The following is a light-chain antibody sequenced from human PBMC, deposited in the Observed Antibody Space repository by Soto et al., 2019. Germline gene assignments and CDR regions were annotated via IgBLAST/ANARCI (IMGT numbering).Light chain of an antibody. CDR2: GVS. CDR1: QSVSSK. V-gene: IGKV3-15*01. Sequence: EIVMTQSPATLSVSPGERATLPCRASQSVSSKLAWFQQKPGQAPSLLIYGVSTRATGVPVRFSGSGSGTEFTLTVNSLQYEDFAVYYCQQYNNWPHTFGQGTKVDIK. J-gene: IGKJ2*01. CDR3: QQYNNWPHT.